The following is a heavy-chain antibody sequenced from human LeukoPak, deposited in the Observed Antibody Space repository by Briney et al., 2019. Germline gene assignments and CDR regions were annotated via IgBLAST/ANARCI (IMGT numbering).Heavy chain of an antibody. CDR3: ARVYYDILTGYFFDY. Sequence: SETLSLTCTVSGGSISSGDYYWSWVRQPPGKGLEWIGYIYYSGSTYYNPSLKSRVTISVDTSKNQFSLKLSSVTAADTAVYYCARVYYDILTGYFFDYWGQGTLVTVSS. V-gene: IGHV4-30-4*01. J-gene: IGHJ4*02. D-gene: IGHD3-9*01. CDR1: GGSISSGDYY. CDR2: IYYSGST.